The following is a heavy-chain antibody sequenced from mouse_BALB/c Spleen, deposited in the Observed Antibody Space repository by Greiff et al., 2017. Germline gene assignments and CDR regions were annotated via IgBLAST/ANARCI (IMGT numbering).Heavy chain of an antibody. CDR1: GYSITSDYV. J-gene: IGHJ2*01. V-gene: IGHV3-2*02. D-gene: IGHD2-4*01. Sequence: DVQLQESGPGLVKPSQSLSLTCTVTGYSITSDYVWNWIRQFPGNKLEWMGYISYSGSTSYNPSLKSRISITRDTSKNQFFLQLNSVTTEDTATDYCARRGIYYESYFDYWGQGTTLTVSS. CDR3: ARRGIYYESYFDY. CDR2: ISYSGST.